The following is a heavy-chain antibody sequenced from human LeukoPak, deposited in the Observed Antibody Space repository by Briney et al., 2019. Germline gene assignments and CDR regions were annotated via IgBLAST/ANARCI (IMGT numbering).Heavy chain of an antibody. V-gene: IGHV3-30*02. CDR3: ARAITNYGYIFDY. D-gene: IGHD5-18*01. Sequence: TGGSLRLSCGASQFTYRIYAMSWVRQAPGKGLEWVAFIRYDGSNKYYADSVKGRFTISRDNSKSTLYLQMSSLRAEDTAVYYCARAITNYGYIFDYWGQGTLVTVSS. CDR1: QFTYRIYA. J-gene: IGHJ4*02. CDR2: IRYDGSNK.